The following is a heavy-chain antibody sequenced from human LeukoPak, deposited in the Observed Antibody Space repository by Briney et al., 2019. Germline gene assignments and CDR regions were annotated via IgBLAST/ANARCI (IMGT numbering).Heavy chain of an antibody. Sequence: PGGSLRHSCAPSGLTFNDYGMSWVRPAPRKGPAWVSGINWNGGSTGYADSVKGRFTISRDNAKNSLYLQMNSLRVEDTAFYYCARNYGGGDNSGPYYWGQGTLVTVSS. CDR1: GLTFNDYG. CDR3: ARNYGGGDNSGPYY. CDR2: INWNGGST. J-gene: IGHJ4*02. D-gene: IGHD3-22*01. V-gene: IGHV3-20*04.